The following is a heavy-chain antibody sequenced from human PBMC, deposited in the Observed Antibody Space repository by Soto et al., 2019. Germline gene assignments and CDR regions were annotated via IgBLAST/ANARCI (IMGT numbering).Heavy chain of an antibody. Sequence: PGGSLRLSCAASGFTFSSYSMNWVRQAPGKGLEWVSYISSSSSTIYYADSVKGRFTISRDNAKNSLYLQMNSLRAEDTAVYYCASRLRTVEFDYWGQGTLVTVSS. CDR2: ISSSSSTI. J-gene: IGHJ4*02. V-gene: IGHV3-48*01. CDR1: GFTFSSYS. D-gene: IGHD4-17*01. CDR3: ASRLRTVEFDY.